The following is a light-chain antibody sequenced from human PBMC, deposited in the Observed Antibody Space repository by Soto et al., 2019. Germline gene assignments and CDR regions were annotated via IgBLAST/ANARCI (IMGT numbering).Light chain of an antibody. CDR3: QQYGSSPGT. J-gene: IGKJ1*01. CDR2: GAS. CDR1: QSVSSSY. Sequence: EIVLTQSPGTLSLSPGERATLSCRASQSVSSSYLAWYQQKPGQAPRLLIYGASSRATGIPDRFRGSGSEKDFTLTISRLEPEDFAVYYCQQYGSSPGTFGQGTKVEIK. V-gene: IGKV3-20*01.